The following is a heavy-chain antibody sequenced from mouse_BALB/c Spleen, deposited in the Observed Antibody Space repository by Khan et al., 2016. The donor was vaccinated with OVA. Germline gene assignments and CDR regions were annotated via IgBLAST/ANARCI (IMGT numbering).Heavy chain of an antibody. CDR1: GFSFSSYS. CDR2: ISSGGTYT. V-gene: IGHV5-6-4*01. CDR3: PRHRGYYGQNPYFDY. J-gene: IGHJ2*01. Sequence: EVHLVESGGGLVRPGGSLKLSCAASGFSFSSYSMSWVRQTPEKRLEWVANISSGGTYTYYPDSVKGRFTISRDNAKNTLYLEMSSLKSEETAMYYCPRHRGYYGQNPYFDYWGQGTTLTVSS. D-gene: IGHD1-1*02.